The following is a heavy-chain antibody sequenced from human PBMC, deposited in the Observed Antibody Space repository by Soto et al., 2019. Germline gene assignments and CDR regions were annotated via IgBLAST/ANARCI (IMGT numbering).Heavy chain of an antibody. V-gene: IGHV4-59*08. CDR2: IYYSGST. J-gene: IGHJ6*03. Sequence: PSETLSLTCTVSGGSISSYYWSWIRQPPGKGLEWIGYIYYSGSTNYNPSLKSRATISVDTSKNQFSLKLSSVTAADTAVYYCARRYRSSSSGSYYYYYMDVWGKGTTVTVSS. CDR3: ARRYRSSSSGSYYYYYMDV. CDR1: GGSISSYY. D-gene: IGHD6-6*01.